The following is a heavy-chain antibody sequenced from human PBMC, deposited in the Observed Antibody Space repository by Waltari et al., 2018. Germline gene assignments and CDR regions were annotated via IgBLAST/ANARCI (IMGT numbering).Heavy chain of an antibody. D-gene: IGHD4-17*01. CDR2: IYYNGNT. CDR3: AREIYGGNSRPYDY. CDR1: GGSITGYY. J-gene: IGHJ4*02. V-gene: IGHV4-59*01. Sequence: QVQLQESGPGLVKPSETLSLTCTVSGGSITGYYWSWIRQPPGKGLEWIGHIYYNGNTNYNPSLKRRVTISVDTSKNQFSLKLSSVTAADTAVYYCAREIYGGNSRPYDYWGQGTLVTVSS.